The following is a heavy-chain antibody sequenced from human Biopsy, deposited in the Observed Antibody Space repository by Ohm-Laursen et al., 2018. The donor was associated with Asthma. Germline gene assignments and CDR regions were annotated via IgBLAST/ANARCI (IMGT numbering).Heavy chain of an antibody. J-gene: IGHJ6*02. CDR1: SGSGGYMRSGNYY. CDR2: IYYSGPT. Sequence: SETLSLTCNLSSGSGGYMRSGNYYWGWIRQPPGKGLEWIGSIYYSGPTYYNPSLESRVTVSAATSKNRFSLNLTSVTAADTAVYYCVRGSSSWHHGPFHYYYGLDVWGQGTTATVSS. D-gene: IGHD6-13*01. CDR3: VRGSSSWHHGPFHYYYGLDV. V-gene: IGHV4-39*01.